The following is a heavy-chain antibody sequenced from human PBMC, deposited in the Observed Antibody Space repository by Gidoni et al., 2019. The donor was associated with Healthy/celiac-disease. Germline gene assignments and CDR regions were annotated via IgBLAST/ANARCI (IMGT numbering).Heavy chain of an antibody. CDR1: GGTFSSYA. CDR3: AREHTDHSSSARGSFDY. J-gene: IGHJ4*02. CDR2: LIPIFGTA. V-gene: IGHV1-69*01. D-gene: IGHD6-13*01. Sequence: QVQLVQSGAEVKKPGSSVKVSCKASGGTFSSYAISWVRQAPGQGLEWMGGLIPIFGTANYTQKFQGRVTITADESTSTAYMELSSLRSEDTAVYYWAREHTDHSSSARGSFDYWGQGTLVTVSS.